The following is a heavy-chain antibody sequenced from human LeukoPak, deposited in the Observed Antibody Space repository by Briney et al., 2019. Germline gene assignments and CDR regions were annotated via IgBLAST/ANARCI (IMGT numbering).Heavy chain of an antibody. J-gene: IGHJ3*02. V-gene: IGHV1-18*01. D-gene: IGHD2-8*01. CDR1: GYTFTSYG. CDR3: ARRYCANGVRYDAFDM. CDR2: ISAYNGNT. Sequence: ASLKLSCTASGYTFTSYGISWVRQAPGQGLEWMGWISAYNGNTNYAQKLQGRVTMTTDTPTSTAYMELRCLRSDATAVYYCARRYCANGVRYDAFDMCGEGTMVTASS.